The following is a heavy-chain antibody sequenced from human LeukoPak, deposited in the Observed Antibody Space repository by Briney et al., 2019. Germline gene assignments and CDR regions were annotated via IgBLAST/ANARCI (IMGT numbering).Heavy chain of an antibody. CDR3: ARRGENCSGGSCYGLDY. V-gene: IGHV4-38-2*02. D-gene: IGHD2-15*01. CDR2: IYHSGST. J-gene: IGHJ4*02. Sequence: PSETLSLTCTVSGYSISSGYYWGWIRQPPGKGLEWIGSIYHSGSTYYNPSLKSRVTISVDTSKNQFSLKLSSVTAADTAVYYCARRGENCSGGSCYGLDYWGQGTLVTVSS. CDR1: GYSISSGYY.